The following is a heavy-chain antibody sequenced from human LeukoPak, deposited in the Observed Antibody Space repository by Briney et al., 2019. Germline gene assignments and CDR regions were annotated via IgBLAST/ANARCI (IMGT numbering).Heavy chain of an antibody. J-gene: IGHJ3*02. CDR3: GAIVGALTRDAFDI. Sequence: ASVKVSCEASGYTFTGYYMHWVRQAPGQGLEWMGIINPSSGSTSYAQKFQGRVTMTRDTSTSTVYMELSSLRSEDTAVYYCGAIVGALTRDAFDIWGQGTMVTVSS. V-gene: IGHV1-46*01. CDR1: GYTFTGYY. D-gene: IGHD1-26*01. CDR2: INPSSGST.